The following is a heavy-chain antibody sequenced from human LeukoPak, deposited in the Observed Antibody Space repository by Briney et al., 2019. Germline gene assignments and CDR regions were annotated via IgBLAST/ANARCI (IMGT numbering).Heavy chain of an antibody. J-gene: IGHJ4*02. D-gene: IGHD3-16*02. V-gene: IGHV1-69*13. CDR2: IIPIFGTA. CDR3: ARDTAYYDYVWGSCRYTSYFDY. Sequence: ASVKVSCTASGGTFSSYAISWVRQAPGQGLEWMGGIIPIFGTANYAQKFQGRVTITADESTSTAYMELSSLRSEDTAVYYCARDTAYYDYVWGSCRYTSYFDYWGQGTLVTVSS. CDR1: GGTFSSYA.